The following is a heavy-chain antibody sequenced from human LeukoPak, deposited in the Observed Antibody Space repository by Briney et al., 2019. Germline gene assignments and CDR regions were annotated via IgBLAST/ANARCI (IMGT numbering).Heavy chain of an antibody. V-gene: IGHV3-15*01. CDR1: GFSFNNAW. CDR2: IKSETDGGTI. CDR3: TAGVGQCDHEY. J-gene: IGHJ4*02. Sequence: GGSLRLSCAASGFSFNNAWMSWVRQARAKGLEWVGRIKSETDGGTIDYAAPMRGRFTISRDDSENTLYLQMSRLTTEDTAVYYRTAGVGQCDHEYWGQGILVTVSS.